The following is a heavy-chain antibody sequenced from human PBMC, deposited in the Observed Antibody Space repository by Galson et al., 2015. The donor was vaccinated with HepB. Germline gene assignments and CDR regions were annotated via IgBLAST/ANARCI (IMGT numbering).Heavy chain of an antibody. V-gene: IGHV3-66*02. Sequence: SLRLSCAASGFTVSSNYMSWVRQAPGKGLEWVSVIYSGGSTYYADSVKGRFTISRDNSKNTLYLQMNSLRAEDTAVYYCASFVERELLWFGGGPQGDAFDIWGQGTMVTVSS. CDR1: GFTVSSNY. J-gene: IGHJ3*02. CDR2: IYSGGST. CDR3: ASFVERELLWFGGGPQGDAFDI. D-gene: IGHD3-10*01.